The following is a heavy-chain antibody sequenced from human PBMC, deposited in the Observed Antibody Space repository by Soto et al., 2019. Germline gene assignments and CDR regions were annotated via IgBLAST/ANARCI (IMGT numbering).Heavy chain of an antibody. J-gene: IGHJ4*02. CDR3: ARASYDFWSGYFGHFDY. CDR2: IKQDGSEK. CDR1: GFTFSSYW. D-gene: IGHD3-3*01. V-gene: IGHV3-7*01. Sequence: EVQLVESGGGLVQPGGPLRLSCAASGFTFSSYWMSWVRQAPGKGLEWVANIKQDGSEKYIVDSVKGRFTISRDDAKNSLYLQMNSLRAEDTAVYYCARASYDFWSGYFGHFDYWGQGTLVTVSS.